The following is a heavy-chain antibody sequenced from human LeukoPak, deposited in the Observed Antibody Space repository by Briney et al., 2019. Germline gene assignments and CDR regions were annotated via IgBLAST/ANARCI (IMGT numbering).Heavy chain of an antibody. Sequence: GGSLRLSCAASGFTFSSYALHWVRQAPGEGLEWVAVISYDGSNKYYADSVKGRFTISRDNSKNTLYLQMNSLRAEDTAVYYCAREPYGGNSLDYWGQGTLVTVSS. CDR2: ISYDGSNK. J-gene: IGHJ4*02. D-gene: IGHD4-23*01. CDR3: AREPYGGNSLDY. CDR1: GFTFSSYA. V-gene: IGHV3-30*04.